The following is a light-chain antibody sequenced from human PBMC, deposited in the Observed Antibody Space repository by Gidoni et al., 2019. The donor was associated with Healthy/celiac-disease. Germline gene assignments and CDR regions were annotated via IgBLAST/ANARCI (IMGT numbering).Light chain of an antibody. CDR2: AAS. Sequence: AIRITQSPSSLSASTGDRVTITCRASQGISSYLAWYQQKPGKAPKLQIYAASTLQGGVPSRFGGSGSGTDFTLTINCLQSEDFATYYCQQYYSYPRTFGQGTKVEIK. J-gene: IGKJ1*01. CDR1: QGISSY. CDR3: QQYYSYPRT. V-gene: IGKV1-8*01.